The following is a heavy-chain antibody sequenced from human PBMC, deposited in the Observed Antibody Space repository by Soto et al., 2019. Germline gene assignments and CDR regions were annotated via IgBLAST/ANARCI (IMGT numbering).Heavy chain of an antibody. Sequence: PWGSLRLSCAASGFTFISYWIIFFRHSPFKWLEWVANIKQDGSEKYYVDSVKGRFTISRDNAKNSLYLQMNSLRAEDTAVYYCARLPFGAHDAFDIWGQGTMVTVSS. CDR3: ARLPFGAHDAFDI. CDR1: GFTFISYW. D-gene: IGHD3-16*01. J-gene: IGHJ3*02. CDR2: IKQDGSEK. V-gene: IGHV3-7*03.